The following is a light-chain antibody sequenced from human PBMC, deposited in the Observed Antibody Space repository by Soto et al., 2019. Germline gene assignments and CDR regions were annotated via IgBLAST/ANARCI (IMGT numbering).Light chain of an antibody. CDR2: WAS. V-gene: IGKV4-1*01. J-gene: IGKJ1*01. Sequence: DIVMTQSPDSLALSLGERATINCKSSQTVLDSSNNKNYLAWYQQKPGQPPKLLIYWASTRESGVPDRFSGSGSETDFTLTISSLQAEDVALYYYQQFYRSPWTFGQGTKVEIK. CDR3: QQFYRSPWT. CDR1: QTVLDSSNNKNY.